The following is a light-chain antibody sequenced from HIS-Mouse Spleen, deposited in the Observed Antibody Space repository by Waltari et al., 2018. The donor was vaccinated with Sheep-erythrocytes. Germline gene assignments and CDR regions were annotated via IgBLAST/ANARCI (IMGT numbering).Light chain of an antibody. CDR2: EVS. V-gene: IGLV2-8*01. CDR1: SSDVGGYNY. J-gene: IGLJ3*02. CDR3: SSYAGSNFWV. Sequence: QSALTQPPSASGSPGQSVTISCTGTSSDVGGYNYVSWYQQHPGKAPKLMIYEVSKRPSWVPDRFSGSKFGNTASLTVSGLQAEDEADYYCSSYAGSNFWVFGGGTKLTVL.